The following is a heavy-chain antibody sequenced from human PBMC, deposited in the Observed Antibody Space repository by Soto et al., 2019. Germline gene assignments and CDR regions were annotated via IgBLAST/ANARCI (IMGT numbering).Heavy chain of an antibody. CDR2: IFHSGNT. D-gene: IGHD5-18*01. J-gene: IGHJ4*02. V-gene: IGHV4-30-2*01. CDR3: ARTSMTRQGPPLF. CDR1: GGSISSGGSS. Sequence: QLQLQGSDSGRVKPSKTLSLTCAVSGGSISSGGSSWGGIGRPPGKGLEWIGYIFHSGNTYYNPSLRSRVTISIDASKNHFSLQLSSVTVADTAVYYCARTSMTRQGPPLFWGQGTLVTVSS.